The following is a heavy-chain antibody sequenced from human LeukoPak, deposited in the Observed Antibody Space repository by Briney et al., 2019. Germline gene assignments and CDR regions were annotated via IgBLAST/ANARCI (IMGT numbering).Heavy chain of an antibody. V-gene: IGHV4-4*07. Sequence: SETLSLTCTVSGGSISSYYWSWIRQPAGKGLEWIGRIYTSGSTNYNPSLKSRVTMSVDTSKNQFSLKLSSVTAADTAVYYCARDGAIFGVVKVYYYYYMDVWGKGTTVTVSS. CDR2: IYTSGST. J-gene: IGHJ6*03. D-gene: IGHD3-3*01. CDR1: GGSISSYY. CDR3: ARDGAIFGVVKVYYYYYMDV.